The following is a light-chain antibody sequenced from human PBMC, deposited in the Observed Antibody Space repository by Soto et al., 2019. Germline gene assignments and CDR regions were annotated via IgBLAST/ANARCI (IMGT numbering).Light chain of an antibody. J-gene: IGKJ3*01. CDR3: QNYFTIPFT. CDR1: QSVFYSSANKNK. Sequence: DIVMTQSPDSLAVSLGERATINCKSSQSVFYSSANKNKLAWNQQKPGQPPNLLIYWASTRQSGVPDRFSGDGFGTDFTLTFGSLQSEDVAVYDCQNYFTIPFTFGLGTKVESK. V-gene: IGKV4-1*01. CDR2: WAS.